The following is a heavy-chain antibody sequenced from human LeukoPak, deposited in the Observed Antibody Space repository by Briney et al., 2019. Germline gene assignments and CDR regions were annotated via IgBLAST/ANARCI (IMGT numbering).Heavy chain of an antibody. Sequence: PSETLSLTCTVSGGSISLYYWSWIRQPPGKGLEWIGYFYDTRSPKYNPSLERRVTISVDMSRNQFSLTLTSPTAADTAVYYCARGRGSLTYWGQGTLATVSS. J-gene: IGHJ4*02. CDR1: GGSISLYY. D-gene: IGHD3-10*01. CDR3: ARGRGSLTY. CDR2: FYDTRSP. V-gene: IGHV4-59*01.